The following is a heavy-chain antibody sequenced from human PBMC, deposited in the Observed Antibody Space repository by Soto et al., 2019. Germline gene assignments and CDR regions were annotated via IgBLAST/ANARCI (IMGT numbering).Heavy chain of an antibody. CDR2: IYYSGST. Sequence: QVQLQESGPGLVKPSQTLSLTCTVSGGSISSGGYYWSWIRQHPGKGLEWIGYIYYSGSTYYNPSLKSRVTISVDTSKNQFSLKLSSVTAADTAVYYCAREPRLQGHPPHFDYWGQGTLVTVSS. D-gene: IGHD6-25*01. J-gene: IGHJ4*02. CDR1: GGSISSGGYY. CDR3: AREPRLQGHPPHFDY. V-gene: IGHV4-31*03.